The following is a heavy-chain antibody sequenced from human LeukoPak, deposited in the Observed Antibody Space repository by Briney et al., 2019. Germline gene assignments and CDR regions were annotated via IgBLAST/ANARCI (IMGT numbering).Heavy chain of an antibody. V-gene: IGHV3-30*03. Sequence: GGPLRLSCAASGFTFSSYSMHWVRQAPGKGLEWVAVISYVGNDQDYADSVKGRFTISRDNSKNTLDLQMDSLRPEDTALYYCARPKNLYCSSTTCYDGLAYWGQGTPVTVSS. D-gene: IGHD2-2*01. J-gene: IGHJ4*02. CDR1: GFTFSSYS. CDR2: ISYVGNDQ. CDR3: ARPKNLYCSSTTCYDGLAY.